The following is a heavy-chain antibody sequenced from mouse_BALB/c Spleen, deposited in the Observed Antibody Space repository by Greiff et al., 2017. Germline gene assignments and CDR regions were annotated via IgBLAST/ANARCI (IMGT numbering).Heavy chain of an antibody. J-gene: IGHJ4*01. CDR1: GYSITSDYA. CDR2: ISYSGST. CDR3: ARTLRLAMDY. V-gene: IGHV3-2*02. D-gene: IGHD1-2*01. Sequence: VQLKESGPGLVKPSQSLSLTCTVTGYSITSDYAWNWIRQFPGNKLEWMGYISYSGSTSYNPSLKSRISITRDTSKNQFFLQLNSVTTEDTATYYCARTLRLAMDYWGQGTSVTVSS.